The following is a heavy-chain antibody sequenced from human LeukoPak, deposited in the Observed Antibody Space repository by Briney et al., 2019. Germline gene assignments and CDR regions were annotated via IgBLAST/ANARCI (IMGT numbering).Heavy chain of an antibody. J-gene: IGHJ4*02. CDR1: GYTFTSYD. V-gene: IGHV1-2*06. Sequence: ASVKVSCKASGYTFTSYDINWVRQAPGQGLEWMGRINPNSGGTNYAQKFQGRVTMTRDTSISTAYMELSRLRSDDTAVYYCARSYSSSWYYFDYWGQGTLVTVSS. CDR3: ARSYSSSWYYFDY. D-gene: IGHD6-13*01. CDR2: INPNSGGT.